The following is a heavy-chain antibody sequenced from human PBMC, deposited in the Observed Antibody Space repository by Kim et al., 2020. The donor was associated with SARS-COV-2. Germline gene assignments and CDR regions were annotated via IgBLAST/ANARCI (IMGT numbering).Heavy chain of an antibody. J-gene: IGHJ4*02. V-gene: IGHV1-2*02. CDR2: INPYSGDT. D-gene: IGHD3-3*01. CDR1: GYTFTDYY. Sequence: ASVKVSCKASGYTFTDYYIHWVRQAPGQGLEWMGCINPYSGDTNYAQKFQGRVTITRDTSISTPYVELSSLRSDDTAVYYCARSEHFWSGHYLDYWGQGTVITHSS. CDR3: ARSEHFWSGHYLDY.